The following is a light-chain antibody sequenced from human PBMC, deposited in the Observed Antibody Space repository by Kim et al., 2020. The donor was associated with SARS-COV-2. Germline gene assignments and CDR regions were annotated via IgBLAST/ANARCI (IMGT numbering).Light chain of an antibody. Sequence: ASIGDRVPITCRASQSISYWLAWYQQKPGQAPKPLIYKATNLESGVPSRFSGNGSGTEFTLTISSLQPDDFAIYFCQQYNTYVWTFGQGTKVDIK. V-gene: IGKV1-5*03. J-gene: IGKJ1*01. CDR1: QSISYW. CDR2: KAT. CDR3: QQYNTYVWT.